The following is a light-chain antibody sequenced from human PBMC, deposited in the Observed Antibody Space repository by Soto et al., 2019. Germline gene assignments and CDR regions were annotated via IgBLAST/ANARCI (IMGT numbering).Light chain of an antibody. CDR3: HQYGSSPA. J-gene: IGKJ4*01. CDR2: GAS. CDR1: QSVSSSY. Sequence: ETVLTQSPGTLSLSPGERATLSCRASQSVSSSYLAWYQQKPGQAPRRLIYGASSRATGIPDRFSGSGSGTDFTLTISRLEPDDFAVYYCHQYGSSPAFGGGTKVEIK. V-gene: IGKV3-20*01.